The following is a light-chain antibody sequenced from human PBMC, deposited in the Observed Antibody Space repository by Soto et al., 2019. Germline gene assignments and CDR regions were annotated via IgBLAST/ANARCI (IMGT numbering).Light chain of an antibody. CDR2: EVN. J-gene: IGLJ1*01. Sequence: QSALTQPPSASGSPGQSVAISCTGTSRDVGASDYVSWYQQHSGKAPKLLLYEVNKRPSGVPDRFSGSKSGNTASLTVAALPADDEADYYCLSHPGSSNVLGTGTKVTVL. V-gene: IGLV2-8*01. CDR3: LSHPGSSNV. CDR1: SRDVGASDY.